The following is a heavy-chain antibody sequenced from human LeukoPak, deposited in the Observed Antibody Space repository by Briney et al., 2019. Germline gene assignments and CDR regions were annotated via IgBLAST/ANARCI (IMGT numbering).Heavy chain of an antibody. J-gene: IGHJ4*02. CDR2: IIPILGIA. V-gene: IGHV1-69*04. CDR1: GGTFSSYA. CDR3: ARVAEEMATINGDY. Sequence: PVKVSCKASGGTFSSYAISWVRQAPGQGLEWMGRIIPILGIANYAQKFQGRVTITADKSTSTAYMELSSLRSEDTAVYYCARVAEEMATINGDYWGQGTLVTVSS. D-gene: IGHD5-24*01.